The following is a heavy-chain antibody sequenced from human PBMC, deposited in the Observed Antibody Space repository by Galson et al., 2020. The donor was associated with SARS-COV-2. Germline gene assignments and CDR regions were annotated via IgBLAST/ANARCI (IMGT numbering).Heavy chain of an antibody. CDR1: GFTFRNAW. V-gene: IGHV3-15*01. CDR2: IKTKTEGGTT. D-gene: IGHD2-15*01. J-gene: IGHJ4*02. Sequence: GESLKISCAASGFTFRNAWMSWVRQAPGKGLEWVGRIKTKTEGGTTEYTAPVKGRFIISRDDSNNTLYLQMNSLKTEDTAVYYRTPWLQLGGQGTLVTVSS. CDR3: TPWLQL.